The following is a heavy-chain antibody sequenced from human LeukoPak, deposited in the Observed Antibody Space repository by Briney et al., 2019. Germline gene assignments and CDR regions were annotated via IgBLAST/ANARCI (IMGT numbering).Heavy chain of an antibody. CDR1: GGSIGSYY. D-gene: IGHD3-10*01. CDR3: ARDRDYYGSGSYYVGWFDP. CDR2: IYYSGST. V-gene: IGHV4-59*01. Sequence: SETLSLTCTVSGGSIGSYYWSWIRQPPGKGLEWIGYIYYSGSTNYNPSLKSRVTISVDTSKNQFSLKLSSVTAADTAVYYCARDRDYYGSGSYYVGWFDPWGQGTLVTVSS. J-gene: IGHJ5*02.